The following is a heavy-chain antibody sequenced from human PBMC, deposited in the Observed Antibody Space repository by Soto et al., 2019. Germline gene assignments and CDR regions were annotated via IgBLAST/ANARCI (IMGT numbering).Heavy chain of an antibody. CDR2: IIPIFGIA. D-gene: IGHD2-15*01. J-gene: IGHJ6*02. Sequence: QVQLVQSGAEVKKPGSSVKVSCKASGGTFSSYAISWVRQAPGQGLEWMGGIIPIFGIANYAQKFQGRVTITADKSTSTAYMELGSLRSEDTAVYYCAREVCSGGSCYTYYYYGMDVWGQGTTVTVSS. CDR1: GGTFSSYA. V-gene: IGHV1-69*14. CDR3: AREVCSGGSCYTYYYYGMDV.